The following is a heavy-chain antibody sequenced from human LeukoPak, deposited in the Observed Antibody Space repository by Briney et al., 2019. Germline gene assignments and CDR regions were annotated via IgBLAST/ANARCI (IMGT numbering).Heavy chain of an antibody. Sequence: GGSLRLSCAASGFIFSTYGMYWVRQAPGKGREGVAFIRHDGSIKNYADSVKGRSTISRDNSKNTLYLQMNSLRAEDTAVYYCAKDSLADIDYWGQGTLVTVSS. J-gene: IGHJ4*02. CDR3: AKDSLADIDY. D-gene: IGHD3-16*01. CDR1: GFIFSTYG. V-gene: IGHV3-30*02. CDR2: IRHDGSIK.